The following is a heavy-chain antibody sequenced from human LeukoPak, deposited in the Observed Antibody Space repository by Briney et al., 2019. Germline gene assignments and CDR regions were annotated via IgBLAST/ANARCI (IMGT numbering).Heavy chain of an antibody. Sequence: GGSLRLSCAASGFTFSSYWMSWVRQAPGKGLEWVANIKQDGSEKYYVDSVKGRFTISRDNAKNSLYLQMNSLRAEDTAVYYCARDSSGWYEDAFDIWDQGTMATVSS. V-gene: IGHV3-7*01. CDR1: GFTFSSYW. J-gene: IGHJ3*02. CDR3: ARDSSGWYEDAFDI. CDR2: IKQDGSEK. D-gene: IGHD6-19*01.